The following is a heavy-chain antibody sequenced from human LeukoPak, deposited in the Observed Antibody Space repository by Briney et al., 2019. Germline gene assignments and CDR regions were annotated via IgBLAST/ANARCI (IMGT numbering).Heavy chain of an antibody. D-gene: IGHD6-19*01. CDR1: GFTFTNYW. J-gene: IGHJ4*02. CDR2: IKQDRSEK. V-gene: IGHV3-7*01. CDR3: ARDRGYSSYDY. Sequence: GGSLRLSCAASGFTFTNYWMSWVRQAPGKGLELVANIKQDRSEKYYVDSVKGRFTISRDNAKNSLYLQMNSLRVEDTAVYYCARDRGYSSYDYWGQGTMVTVSS.